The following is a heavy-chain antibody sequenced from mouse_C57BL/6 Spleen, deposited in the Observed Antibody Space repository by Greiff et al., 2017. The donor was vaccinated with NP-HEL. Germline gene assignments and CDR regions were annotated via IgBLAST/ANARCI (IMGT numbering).Heavy chain of an antibody. Sequence: QVQLQQPGTELVKPGASVKLSCKASGYTFTSYWMHWVKQRPGQGLEWIGNINPSNGGTNYNEKFKSKATLTVDKSSSPAYMQLSSLTSEDPAVYYCAREIDSSGHFAYWGQGTLVTVSA. D-gene: IGHD3-2*02. CDR1: GYTFTSYW. V-gene: IGHV1-53*01. CDR3: AREIDSSGHFAY. J-gene: IGHJ3*01. CDR2: INPSNGGT.